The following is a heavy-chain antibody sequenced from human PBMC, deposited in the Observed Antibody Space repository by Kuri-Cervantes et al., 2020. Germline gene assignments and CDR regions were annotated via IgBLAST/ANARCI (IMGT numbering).Heavy chain of an antibody. CDR2: INPNSGGT. CDR3: ARVGSMRLVGDAFDI. Sequence: ASVKDSCKASGYTFTGYYMHWVRQAPGQGLEWMGWINPNSGGTNYAQKFQGRVTMTRDTSISTAYMELSRLRSDDTAVYYCARVGSMRLVGDAFDIWGQGTMVTVSS. V-gene: IGHV1-2*02. D-gene: IGHD6-19*01. CDR1: GYTFTGYY. J-gene: IGHJ3*02.